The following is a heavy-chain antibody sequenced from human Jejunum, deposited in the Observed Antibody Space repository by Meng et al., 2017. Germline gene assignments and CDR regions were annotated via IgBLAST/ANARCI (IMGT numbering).Heavy chain of an antibody. Sequence: LESGPGLVNPWGTLAIPSAVSGDAISSSYWWGWVRQSPGKGLEWIGEIYHSGTTNYNPSLKSRVTLSVDKSKNQFSLNLSSVTAADTAVYFCARDFEALNGVWGQGTLVTVSS. CDR2: IYHSGTT. CDR3: ARDFEALNGV. J-gene: IGHJ1*01. V-gene: IGHV4-4*02. D-gene: IGHD2-8*01. CDR1: GDAISSSYW.